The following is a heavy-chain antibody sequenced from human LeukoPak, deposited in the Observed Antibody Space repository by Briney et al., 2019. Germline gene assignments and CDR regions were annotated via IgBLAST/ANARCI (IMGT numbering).Heavy chain of an antibody. CDR2: IYTSGST. D-gene: IGHD6-13*01. CDR1: GGSISSYY. CDR3: ARQVRAATEGARHFDY. J-gene: IGHJ4*02. V-gene: IGHV4-4*07. Sequence: SETLSLTCTVSGGSISSYYWSWIRQPAGKGLEWIGRIYTSGSTNYNPSLKSRVTISVDTSKNQFSLKLSSVTAADTAVYYCARQVRAATEGARHFDYWGQGTLVTVSS.